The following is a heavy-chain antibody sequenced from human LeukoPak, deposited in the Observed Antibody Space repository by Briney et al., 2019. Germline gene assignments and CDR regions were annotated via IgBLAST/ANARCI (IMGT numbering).Heavy chain of an antibody. J-gene: IGHJ2*01. CDR3: AKALYWYFDL. Sequence: GGSLRLSCVVSGVTFSDHSVNWVRQAPGEGPEWVSAISGSSSHIYYADSVKRRFTISRDNAKNSLYLQMNSLRAEDTAVYYCAKALYWYFDLWGRGPLVTVSS. CDR2: ISGSSSHI. D-gene: IGHD3-3*02. V-gene: IGHV3-21*01. CDR1: GVTFSDHS.